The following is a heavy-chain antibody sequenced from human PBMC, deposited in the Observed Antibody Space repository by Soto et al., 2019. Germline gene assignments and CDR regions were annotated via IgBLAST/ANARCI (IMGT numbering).Heavy chain of an antibody. CDR1: GFTFSDYA. CDR2: LNGAGGST. J-gene: IGHJ6*02. V-gene: IGHV3-23*01. D-gene: IGHD3-10*01. CDR3: AAPRDEYGSGISWFTYGMDV. Sequence: GSLRLSCLASGFTFSDYAMTWVRHVPGRGLEWVSSLNGAGGSTYYADSVRGRFTISRDNSQNTLFLQMNRLTVDDTAIYYCAAPRDEYGSGISWFTYGMDVWGQGTTVTVSS.